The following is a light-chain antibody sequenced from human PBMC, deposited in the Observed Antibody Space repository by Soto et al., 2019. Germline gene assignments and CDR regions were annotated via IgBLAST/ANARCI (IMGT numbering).Light chain of an antibody. Sequence: EIVLTQSPSSLSAAPGERATLSCRASQSVSGRLAWYQQTPGQAPRLLIFGASIRVTGIPARFSGSGSGTEFTLTISSLQSEDFAVYYCQQYNNWTPWTFGQGTKVDI. CDR1: QSVSGR. J-gene: IGKJ1*01. CDR2: GAS. V-gene: IGKV3D-15*01. CDR3: QQYNNWTPWT.